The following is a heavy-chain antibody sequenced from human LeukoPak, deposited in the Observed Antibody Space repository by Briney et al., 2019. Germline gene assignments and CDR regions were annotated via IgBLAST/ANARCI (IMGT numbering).Heavy chain of an antibody. CDR2: ISSSSYI. D-gene: IGHD1-26*01. CDR3: ARTMGAKDPYFDY. V-gene: IGHV3-21*04. Sequence: GGSLRLSCAASGFTFSSYSMNWVRQAPGKGLEWVSSISSSSYIYYADSVKGRFTISRDNAKNSLYLQMNSLRAEDTAVYYCARTMGAKDPYFDYWGQGTLVTVSS. CDR1: GFTFSSYS. J-gene: IGHJ4*02.